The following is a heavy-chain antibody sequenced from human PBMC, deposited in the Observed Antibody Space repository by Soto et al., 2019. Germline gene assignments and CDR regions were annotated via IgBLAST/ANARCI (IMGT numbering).Heavy chain of an antibody. CDR2: IIPIFGTA. CDR1: GGTFSSYA. J-gene: IGHJ6*02. CDR3: ARSQGGSSSLDIYYYYYYGMDV. V-gene: IGHV1-69*01. D-gene: IGHD2-15*01. Sequence: QVQLVQSGAEVKKPGSSVKVSCKAPGGTFSSYAISWVRQAPGQGLEWMGGIIPIFGTAKYAQKFQGRVTNTADESTSTGYMELSSLISEDTAVYYCARSQGGSSSLDIYYYYYYGMDVWGQGTRVTVSS.